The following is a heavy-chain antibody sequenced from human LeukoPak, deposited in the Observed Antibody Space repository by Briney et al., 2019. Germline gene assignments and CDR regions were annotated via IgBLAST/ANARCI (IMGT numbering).Heavy chain of an antibody. Sequence: SLRLSCAASGFTFDDYALHWVRQAPGKGLEWVSGISWNSGSIGYADSVKGRFTISRDNAKNSLYLQMNSLRAEDTALYYCAKDSTPDYYDSSGPIDYWGQGTLVTVSS. CDR2: ISWNSGSI. CDR1: GFTFDDYA. D-gene: IGHD3-22*01. J-gene: IGHJ4*02. V-gene: IGHV3-9*01. CDR3: AKDSTPDYYDSSGPIDY.